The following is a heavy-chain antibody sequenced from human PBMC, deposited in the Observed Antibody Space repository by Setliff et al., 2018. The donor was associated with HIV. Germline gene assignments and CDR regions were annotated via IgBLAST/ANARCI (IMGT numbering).Heavy chain of an antibody. CDR1: GFTFSAYA. V-gene: IGHV3-33*08. D-gene: IGHD1-26*01. CDR2: IWRDGSNK. J-gene: IGHJ4*02. Sequence: LRLSCAASGFTFSAYAMYWVRQAPGKGLEWVALIWRDGSNKYYADSVKGRFTISRDNSKNSLYLQMNSLRAEDTAVYYCATGAGGATTRGYWGQGTLVTVSS. CDR3: ATGAGGATTRGY.